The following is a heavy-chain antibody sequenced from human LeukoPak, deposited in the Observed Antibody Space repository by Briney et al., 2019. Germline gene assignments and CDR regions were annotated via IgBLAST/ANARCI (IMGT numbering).Heavy chain of an antibody. CDR3: ARDMYGSGNFVPESP. CDR1: GVSVSSGSYY. D-gene: IGHD3-10*01. CDR2: SYYSGST. Sequence: SETLSLTCTVSGVSVSSGSYYWTWIRQPPGKGLEWIGYSYYSGSTKYNPSLKSRVTISVDTSKNQFSLKLSSVTAADTAVYYCARDMYGSGNFVPESPWGQGTLVTVSS. V-gene: IGHV4-61*01. J-gene: IGHJ5*02.